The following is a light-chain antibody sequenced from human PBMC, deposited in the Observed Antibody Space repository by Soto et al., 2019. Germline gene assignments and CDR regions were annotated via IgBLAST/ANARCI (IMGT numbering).Light chain of an antibody. CDR3: QQYNNWPPYT. V-gene: IGKV3-15*01. CDR1: QSVSSN. J-gene: IGKJ2*01. CDR2: GAS. Sequence: EIVMTQSPATLSVSPGERATLSCRASQSVSSNLAWYQQKPGQAPRLLIYGASTRATGIPARFSGSGSGTEFTLTISSLQSEDFAVYSCQQYNNWPPYTFGQRTKLEI.